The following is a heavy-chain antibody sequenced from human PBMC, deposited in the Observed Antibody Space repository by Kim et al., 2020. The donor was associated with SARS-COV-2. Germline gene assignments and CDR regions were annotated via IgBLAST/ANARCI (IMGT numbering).Heavy chain of an antibody. D-gene: IGHD3-10*01. V-gene: IGHV4-34*01. J-gene: IGHJ2*01. CDR1: GGSFSGYY. Sequence: SETLSLTCAVYGGSFSGYYWSWIRQPPGKGLECIGEINHSGRTNYNPSLKSRVTISVDTSKNQFSLKLTSVTAADTAVYYCARRLYNTSGSGSHYCDLWG. CDR2: INHSGRT. CDR3: ARRLYNTSGSGSHYCDL.